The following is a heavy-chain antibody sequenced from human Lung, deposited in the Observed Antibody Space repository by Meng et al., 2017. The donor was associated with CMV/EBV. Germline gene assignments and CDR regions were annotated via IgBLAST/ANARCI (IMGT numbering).Heavy chain of an antibody. CDR3: VRANLGSADY. V-gene: IGHV1-2*06. J-gene: IGHJ4*02. CDR1: GYTFTGYY. D-gene: IGHD7-27*01. Sequence: QGQRVPSGAEVKKPGASVKVSCKASGYTFTGYYMHWLRQAPGQGLEWVGRITPSSGGTTYAQKFQGRVTMTRDTSISTAYMELSSLRSDDAAIYYCVRANLGSADYWGQGTLVTVSS. CDR2: ITPSSGGT.